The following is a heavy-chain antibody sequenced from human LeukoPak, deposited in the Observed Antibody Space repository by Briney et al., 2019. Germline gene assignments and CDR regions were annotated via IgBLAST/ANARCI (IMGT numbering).Heavy chain of an antibody. Sequence: SETLSLTCAVYGGSFSGYYWSWIRQPPGKGLEWIGEINHSGSTNYNPSLKSRVTISVDTSKNQFSLKLSSVTAADTAVYYCARESSNCYMDVWGKGTTVTVSS. CDR2: INHSGST. CDR3: ARESSNCYMDV. CDR1: GGSFSGYY. V-gene: IGHV4-34*01. J-gene: IGHJ6*03. D-gene: IGHD6-6*01.